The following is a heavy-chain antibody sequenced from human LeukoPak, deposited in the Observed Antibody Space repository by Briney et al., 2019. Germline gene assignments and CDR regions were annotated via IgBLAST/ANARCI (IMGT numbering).Heavy chain of an antibody. J-gene: IGHJ4*02. CDR1: GFTFSSYE. Sequence: GGSLRLSCAASGFTFSSYEMNWVRQAPGKGLEWVSYISSSGSTIYYADSVKGRFTISRDNAKNSLYLQMNSLRAEDTAVYYCARDPDYGDPDYWDQGTLVTVSS. V-gene: IGHV3-48*03. CDR2: ISSSGSTI. CDR3: ARDPDYGDPDY. D-gene: IGHD4-17*01.